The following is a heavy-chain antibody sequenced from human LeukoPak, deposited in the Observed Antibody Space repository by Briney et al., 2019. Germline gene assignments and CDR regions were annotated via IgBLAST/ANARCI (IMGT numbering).Heavy chain of an antibody. D-gene: IGHD2-21*02. V-gene: IGHV3-23*01. CDR1: GFTFSSYG. Sequence: LSGGSLRLSCAASGFTFSSYGMSWVRQAPGKGLEWVSAISGSGGSTYYADSVKGRFTTSRDNSKNTLYLQMNSLRAEDTAVYYCAKDRSFVVVTAGFDYWGQGTLVTVSS. CDR2: ISGSGGST. J-gene: IGHJ4*02. CDR3: AKDRSFVVVTAGFDY.